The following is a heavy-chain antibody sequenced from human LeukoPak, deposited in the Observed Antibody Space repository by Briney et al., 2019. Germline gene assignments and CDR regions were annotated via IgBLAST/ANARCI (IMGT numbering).Heavy chain of an antibody. CDR1: GGSFSGYY. CDR2: INHSGGT. D-gene: IGHD3-22*01. J-gene: IGHJ4*02. V-gene: IGHV4-34*01. Sequence: PSETLSLTCAVYGGSFSGYYWSWIRQPPGKGLEWIGEINHSGGTNYNPSLKSRVTISVDTSKNQFSLKLSSVTAADTAVYYCARASITMIVVVFDYWGQGTLVTVSS. CDR3: ARASITMIVVVFDY.